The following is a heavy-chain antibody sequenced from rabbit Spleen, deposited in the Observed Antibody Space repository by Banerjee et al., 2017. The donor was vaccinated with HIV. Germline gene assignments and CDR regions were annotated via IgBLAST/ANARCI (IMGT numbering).Heavy chain of an antibody. D-gene: IGHD7-1*01. CDR2: IYAGSSGTT. CDR3: ARFYAGYGDFGYAAM. Sequence: EESGGGLVQPEGSLTLTCTASGLDFSSSYWICWVRQAPGKGLEWIACIYAGSSGTTYYASGAKGRFTISKTSSTTVTLQMTSLTAADTATYFCARFYAGYGDFGYAAMWGQGTLVTVS. J-gene: IGHJ3*01. CDR1: GLDFSSSYW. V-gene: IGHV1S45*01.